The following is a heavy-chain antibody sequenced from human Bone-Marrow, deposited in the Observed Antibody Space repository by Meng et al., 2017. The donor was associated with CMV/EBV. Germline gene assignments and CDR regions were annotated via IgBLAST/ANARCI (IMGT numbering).Heavy chain of an antibody. CDR3: ARRKSSSSVGGMDV. J-gene: IGHJ6*02. V-gene: IGHV3-21*01. Sequence: GGSLRLSCAASGFTFSSYSMNWVRQAPGKGLEWVSSISSSSSYIYYADSVEGRFTISRDNAKNSLYLQMNSLRAEDTAVYYCARRKSSSSVGGMDVWGQGTTVTVSS. CDR2: ISSSSSYI. D-gene: IGHD6-6*01. CDR1: GFTFSSYS.